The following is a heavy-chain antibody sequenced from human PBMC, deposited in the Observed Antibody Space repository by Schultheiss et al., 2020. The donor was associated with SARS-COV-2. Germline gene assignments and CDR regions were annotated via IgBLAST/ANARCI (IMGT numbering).Heavy chain of an antibody. V-gene: IGHV3-21*04. CDR3: AKGTEWELRYFDY. CDR1: GFTFSSYS. D-gene: IGHD1-26*01. CDR2: ISSSSSYI. J-gene: IGHJ4*02. Sequence: GGSLRLSCAASGFTFSSYSMNWVRQAPGKGLEWVSSISSSSSYIYYADSVKGRFTISRDNAKNSLYLQMNSLRAEDTALYYCAKGTEWELRYFDYWGQGTLVTVSS.